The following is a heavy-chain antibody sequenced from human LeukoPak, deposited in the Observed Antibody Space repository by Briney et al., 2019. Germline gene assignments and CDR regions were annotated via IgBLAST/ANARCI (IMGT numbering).Heavy chain of an antibody. CDR2: INHSGST. CDR3: ARGRYDFWSGYRGYFDY. V-gene: IGHV4-34*01. D-gene: IGHD3-3*01. Sequence: PSETLSLTCAVYGGFFSGYYWSWIRQPPGKGLEWIGEINHSGSTNYNPSLKSRVTISVDTSKNQFSLKLSSVTAADTAVYYCARGRYDFWSGYRGYFDYWGQGTLVTVSS. J-gene: IGHJ4*02. CDR1: GGFFSGYY.